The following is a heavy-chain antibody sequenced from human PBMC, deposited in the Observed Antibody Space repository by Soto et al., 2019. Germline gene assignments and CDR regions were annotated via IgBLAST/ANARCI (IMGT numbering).Heavy chain of an antibody. CDR2: ISSSSSTI. V-gene: IGHV3-48*02. CDR1: GFTFSSYS. J-gene: IGHJ4*02. Sequence: PGGSLRLSCAASGFTFSSYSMNWVRQAPGKGLEWVSYISSSSSTIYADSVKGRFTISRDNAKNSLYLQMNSLRDEDTALYYCARVISMDLLLHTAPGYWGQGTLVTVSS. D-gene: IGHD5-18*01. CDR3: ARVISMDLLLHTAPGY.